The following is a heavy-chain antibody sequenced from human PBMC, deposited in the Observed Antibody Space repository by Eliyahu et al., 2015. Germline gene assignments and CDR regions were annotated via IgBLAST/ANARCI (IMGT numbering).Heavy chain of an antibody. V-gene: IGHV3-23*04. D-gene: IGHD2-21*02. J-gene: IGHJ4*02. CDR1: GFXFCXYA. Sequence: EVQLVESGGGLVQPGGSLRXXCAASGFXFCXYAMXWVRQAPGKGLEWVSAISGSGGSTYYADSVKGRFTISRDNFKNTLYLQMNSLRAEDTAVYYCAKEPHIVVVTAGYDYWGQGTLVTVSS. CDR2: ISGSGGST. CDR3: AKEPHIVVVTAGYDY.